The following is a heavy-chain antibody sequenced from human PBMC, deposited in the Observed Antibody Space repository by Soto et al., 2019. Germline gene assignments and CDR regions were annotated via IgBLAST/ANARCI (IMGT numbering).Heavy chain of an antibody. CDR3: VRQGFGALHALVDV. CDR2: IYYSGST. V-gene: IGHV4-39*01. J-gene: IGHJ6*02. CDR1: DDCISSRSEY. D-gene: IGHD3-10*01. Sequence: ASLTLSLACTVGDDCISSRSEYWRWKHQPPGKGLDWIGSIYYSGSTYYNPSLKNRVAISLDTSKSQFSLKLTSVTATDTAVYYCVRQGFGALHALVDVWGQGPPVPVSS.